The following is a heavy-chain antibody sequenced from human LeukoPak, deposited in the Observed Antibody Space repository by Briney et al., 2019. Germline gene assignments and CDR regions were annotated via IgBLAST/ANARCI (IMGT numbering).Heavy chain of an antibody. D-gene: IGHD5-18*01. CDR2: INPNSGGT. V-gene: IGHV1-2*02. J-gene: IGHJ5*02. CDR3: AREKATRPILLWLSGAWFDP. Sequence: ASVKVSCKASGYTFTSYGISWVRQAPGQGLEWMGWINPNSGGTNYAQKFQGRVTMTRDTSISTAYMELSRLRSDDTAVYYCAREKATRPILLWLSGAWFDPWGQGTLVTVSS. CDR1: GYTFTSYG.